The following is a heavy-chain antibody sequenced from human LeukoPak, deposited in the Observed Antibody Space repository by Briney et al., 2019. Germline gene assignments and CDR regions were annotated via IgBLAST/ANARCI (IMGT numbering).Heavy chain of an antibody. J-gene: IGHJ6*03. V-gene: IGHV3-21*01. Sequence: GGSLRLSCAASGFTFSSYSMNWVRQAPGKGLEWVSSISSSSSYIYYADSVKGRFTISRDNAKNSLYMQMNSLRAEDTAVYYCARDRCSGGSCYSFPYYYYYIDVWGKGTTVTVSS. D-gene: IGHD2-15*01. CDR2: ISSSSSYI. CDR1: GFTFSSYS. CDR3: ARDRCSGGSCYSFPYYYYYIDV.